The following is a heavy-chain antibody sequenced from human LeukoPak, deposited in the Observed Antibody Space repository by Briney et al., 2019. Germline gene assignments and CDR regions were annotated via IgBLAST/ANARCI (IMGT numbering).Heavy chain of an antibody. CDR3: AKVLDSGEFSFDY. CDR1: GFTFSSSA. J-gene: IGHJ4*02. CDR2: ISGSGGST. D-gene: IGHD3-10*01. Sequence: PGGSLRLSCAASGFTFSSSAMSWVRQAPGKGLEWVSAISGSGGSTYYANSVKGRFTISRDNSKNTLYLQMNSLRAEDTAVYYCAKVLDSGEFSFDYWGQGTLVTVSS. V-gene: IGHV3-23*01.